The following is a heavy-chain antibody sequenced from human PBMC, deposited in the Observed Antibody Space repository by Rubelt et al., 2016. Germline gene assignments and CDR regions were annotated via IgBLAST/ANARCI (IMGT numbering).Heavy chain of an antibody. CDR1: GGSISRSSYY. CDR3: AGSKEGGPTHGFDP. V-gene: IGHV4-39*07. Sequence: QVQLQESGPGLVKPSETLSLTCTVSGGSISRSSYYWGWIRQPPGKGLEWVGTIYYSGSTYYNPSLKSRVTMSVDTSKNQFPLKVSACTAAETAVYYCAGSKEGGPTHGFDPWGQGTLVIVAS. D-gene: IGHD3-10*01. CDR2: IYYSGST. J-gene: IGHJ5*02.